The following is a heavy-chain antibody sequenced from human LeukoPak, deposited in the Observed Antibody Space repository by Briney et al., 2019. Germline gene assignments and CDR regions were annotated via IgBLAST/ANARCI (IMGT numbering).Heavy chain of an antibody. D-gene: IGHD6-19*01. CDR2: INHSGST. V-gene: IGHV4-34*01. J-gene: IGHJ5*02. CDR1: GGSFSGYY. Sequence: SETLSLTCAVYGGSFSGYYWSWIRQPPGKGLEWIGEINHSGSTNHNPSLKSRVTISVDTSKNQFSLKLSSVTAADTAVYYCARWGSSGWYAWGQGTLVTVSS. CDR3: ARWGSSGWYA.